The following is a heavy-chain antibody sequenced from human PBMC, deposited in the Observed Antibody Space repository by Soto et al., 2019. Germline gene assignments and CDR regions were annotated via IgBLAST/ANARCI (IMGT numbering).Heavy chain of an antibody. V-gene: IGHV4-34*01. D-gene: IGHD1-26*01. CDR2: INHSGST. J-gene: IGHJ4*02. Sequence: QVQLQQWGAGLLKPSETLSLTCAVYGGSFSGYYWSWIRQPPRQGLEGVGEINHSGSTNYNPSLKGRVTISVDTCKNQFSLKLSSVTGADTAVYCCASLHSGSWGQGTLVTVSS. CDR1: GGSFSGYY. CDR3: ASLHSGS.